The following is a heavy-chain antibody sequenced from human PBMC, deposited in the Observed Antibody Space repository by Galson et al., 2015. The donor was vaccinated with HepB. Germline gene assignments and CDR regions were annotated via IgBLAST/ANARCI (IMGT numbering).Heavy chain of an antibody. V-gene: IGHV3-33*01. D-gene: IGHD3-3*01. Sequence: SLRLSCAAFGFTFSSYGMHWVRQAPGKGLEWVAVTWFDGSNKYYADSVKGRFTISRDNSKNTLYLQMNSLRAEDTAVYYCARDALPSYVWSGYSPNNWFDPWGQGTLVTVSS. CDR1: GFTFSSYG. CDR2: TWFDGSNK. J-gene: IGHJ5*02. CDR3: ARDALPSYVWSGYSPNNWFDP.